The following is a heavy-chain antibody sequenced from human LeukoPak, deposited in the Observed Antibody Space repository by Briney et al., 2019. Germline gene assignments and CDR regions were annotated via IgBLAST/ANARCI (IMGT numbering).Heavy chain of an antibody. CDR3: AKGGPYDILTGKNVFDI. V-gene: IGHV3-48*01. J-gene: IGHJ3*02. CDR2: ISSSGSTI. D-gene: IGHD3-9*01. CDR1: GFTFGDYA. Sequence: GGSLRLSCTGSGFTFGDYAISWVRQAPGKGLEWLSYISSSGSTIYYADSVKGRFTISRDNAKNSLYLQMNNLRAEDTAVYYCAKGGPYDILTGKNVFDIWGQGTTVTVSS.